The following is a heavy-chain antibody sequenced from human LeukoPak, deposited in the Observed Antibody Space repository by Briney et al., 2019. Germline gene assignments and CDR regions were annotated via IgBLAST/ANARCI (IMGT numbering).Heavy chain of an antibody. CDR2: IYYSGST. CDR3: ARRAPYSYEWSTLDY. CDR1: GGSISSYY. D-gene: IGHD5-18*01. V-gene: IGHV4-59*08. Sequence: SETLSLTCTVSGGSISSYYWSWLRQPPGKGLEWIGYIYYSGSTNYNPSLKSRVTISVDTSKNQFSLKLSSVTAADTAVYYCARRAPYSYEWSTLDYWGQGTLVTVSS. J-gene: IGHJ4*02.